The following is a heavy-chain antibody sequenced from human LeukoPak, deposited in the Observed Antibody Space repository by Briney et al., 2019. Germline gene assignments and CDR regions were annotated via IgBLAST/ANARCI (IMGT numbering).Heavy chain of an antibody. Sequence: SETLSLTCAVSGHPINSAYYWVGIRQPPGKGLEWIGSLYHPDSTYYNPSLESRVTMSVDTSRNQFSLKLSFVTAADTAVYYCARQFDSYFYYYLDVWGTGTTVTVSS. CDR1: GHPINSAYY. CDR3: ARQFDSYFYYYLDV. J-gene: IGHJ6*03. CDR2: LYHPDST. D-gene: IGHD3-10*01. V-gene: IGHV4-38-2*01.